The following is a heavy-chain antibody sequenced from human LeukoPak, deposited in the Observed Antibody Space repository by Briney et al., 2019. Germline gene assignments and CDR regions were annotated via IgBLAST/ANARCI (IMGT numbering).Heavy chain of an antibody. CDR3: AGRRTTQQWLVV. CDR2: MYYSGIT. J-gene: IGHJ6*02. CDR1: GASISGSY. D-gene: IGHD6-19*01. Sequence: SETLSLTCAVSGASISGSYWSWIRQPPGKGLEWIGYMYYSGITNSSPSLKSRVTISLDTSKNQFSLRLRSVTAADTAVYYCAGRRTTQQWLVVWGQGTTVTVSS. V-gene: IGHV4-59*08.